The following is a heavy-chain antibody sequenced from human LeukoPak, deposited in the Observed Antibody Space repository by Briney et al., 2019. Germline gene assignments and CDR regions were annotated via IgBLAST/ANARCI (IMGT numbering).Heavy chain of an antibody. CDR1: GGSISSYY. V-gene: IGHV4-59*01. CDR2: IYYSGST. J-gene: IGHJ6*03. D-gene: IGHD4-17*01. CDR3: ARSSTVTKKVYYYYYMDV. Sequence: SETLSLTCTVSGGSISSYYWSWIRQPPGKGLEWVGYIYYSGSTNYNPSLKSRVTISVDTSKNQFSLKLSSVTAADTAVYYCARSSTVTKKVYYYYYMDVWGKGTTVTVSS.